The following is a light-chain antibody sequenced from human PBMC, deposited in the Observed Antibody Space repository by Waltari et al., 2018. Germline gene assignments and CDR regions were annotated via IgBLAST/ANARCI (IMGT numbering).Light chain of an antibody. Sequence: NFILTQPHSVSESPGKTVTISCTRSSGRIAGNYVQWYQQRPGSAPTIVIYEDNRRPSWLPVRFSGSIDSSSNAASITISGLKTEDEADYYCQSYDYYNQAIVFGGGTKLTVL. CDR1: SGRIAGNY. CDR3: QSYDYYNQAIV. V-gene: IGLV6-57*04. J-gene: IGLJ3*02. CDR2: EDN.